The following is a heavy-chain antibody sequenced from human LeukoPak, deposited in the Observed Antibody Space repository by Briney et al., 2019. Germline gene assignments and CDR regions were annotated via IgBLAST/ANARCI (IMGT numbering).Heavy chain of an antibody. D-gene: IGHD3-22*01. J-gene: IGHJ4*02. V-gene: IGHV4-59*01. Sequence: SETLSLTCTVSGGSISSYYWSWIRQPPGKGLEWIGYIYYSGSTNYNPSLKSRVTISVDTSKNQFSLKLSSVTAADTAVYYCASGDYYDSSGSFDYWGRGTLVTVSS. CDR3: ASGDYYDSSGSFDY. CDR2: IYYSGST. CDR1: GGSISSYY.